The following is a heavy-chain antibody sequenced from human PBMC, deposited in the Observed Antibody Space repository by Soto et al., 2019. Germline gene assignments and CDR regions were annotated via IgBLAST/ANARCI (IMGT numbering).Heavy chain of an antibody. J-gene: IGHJ6*02. Sequence: SESLSLTCSVYGGSFSGYYWSWTRQPPGKGLEWIGEIPHSGSTNYNPSLKSRVTISVDTSKNQFSLKLSSVTAADTAVYYWALWFGEVWGQVTKGTASS. V-gene: IGHV4-34*01. CDR2: IPHSGST. CDR3: ALWFGEV. D-gene: IGHD3-10*01. CDR1: GGSFSGYY.